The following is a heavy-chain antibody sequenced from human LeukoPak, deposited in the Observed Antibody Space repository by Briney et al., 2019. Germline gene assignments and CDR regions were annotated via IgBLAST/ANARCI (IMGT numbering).Heavy chain of an antibody. D-gene: IGHD2-15*01. Sequence: PSETLSLTCTVSGYSISSGGYYWSWIRQPPGKGLEWIGYIYHSGSTYYDPSLKSRVTISVDRSKNQFSLKLSSVTAADTAVYYCSLAYGRFDIWGQGTMVTVSS. CDR3: SLAYGRFDI. CDR2: IYHSGST. J-gene: IGHJ3*02. CDR1: GYSISSGGYY. V-gene: IGHV4-30-2*01.